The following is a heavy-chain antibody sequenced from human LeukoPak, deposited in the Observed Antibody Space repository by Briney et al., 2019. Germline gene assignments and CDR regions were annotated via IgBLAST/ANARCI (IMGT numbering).Heavy chain of an antibody. CDR3: AKDRMGGVTFFDY. V-gene: IGHV3-23*01. CDR1: GFTFNIYA. CDR2: ISYSAAGT. D-gene: IGHD2-21*02. Sequence: GGSLRLSCAASGFTFNIYAMNWVRQAPGKGLEWISSISYSAAGTYYADSVKGRFSISRDNSKKIVYLQMNSLRAEDTAVYYCAKDRMGGVTFFDYWGQGTLVTVSS. J-gene: IGHJ4*02.